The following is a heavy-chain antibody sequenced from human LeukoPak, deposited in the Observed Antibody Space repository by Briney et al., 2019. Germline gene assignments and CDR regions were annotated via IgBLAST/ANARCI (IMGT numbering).Heavy chain of an antibody. CDR1: GGTFSSYA. Sequence: ASVKVSCKASGGTFSSYAISWVRQAPGQGLEWMGRIIPILGIANYAQKFQGRVTNTADKSTSTAYMELSSLRSEDTAVYYCARGVGYGDYAIDNWGQGTLVTVSP. V-gene: IGHV1-69*04. CDR3: ARGVGYGDYAIDN. J-gene: IGHJ4*02. CDR2: IIPILGIA. D-gene: IGHD4-17*01.